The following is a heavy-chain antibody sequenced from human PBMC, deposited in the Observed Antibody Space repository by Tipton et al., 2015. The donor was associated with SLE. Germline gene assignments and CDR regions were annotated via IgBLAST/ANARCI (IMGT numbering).Heavy chain of an antibody. CDR1: GASISTHY. V-gene: IGHV4-59*11. CDR3: ARTLGAIAHTVYDAFDI. CDR2: LYHTGTS. Sequence: GLVKPSETLSLICTVSGASISTHYWSWIRKPPGKRLEWIGSLYHTGTSGYNPSLKSRVTMSVDMSKNQFSLRLTSVTAADTAVYYCARTLGAIAHTVYDAFDIWGQGKMVTVSS. J-gene: IGHJ3*02. D-gene: IGHD1-26*01.